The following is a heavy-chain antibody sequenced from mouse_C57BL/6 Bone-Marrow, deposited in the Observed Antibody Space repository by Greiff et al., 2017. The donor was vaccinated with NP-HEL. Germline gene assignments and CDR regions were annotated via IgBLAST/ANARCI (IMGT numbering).Heavy chain of an antibody. CDR2: INTSSGYA. Sequence: QVQLQQSGAELARPCASVKMSCKASGYTFTSYTMHWVKQRPGQGLEWIGYINTSSGYAKYNQKFKDKATLTADKSSSTAYMQLGSLTSADSAVYYCARFSLNYYGSAWFAYWGQGTLVTVSA. CDR1: GYTFTSYT. J-gene: IGHJ3*01. CDR3: ARFSLNYYGSAWFAY. D-gene: IGHD1-1*01. V-gene: IGHV1-4*01.